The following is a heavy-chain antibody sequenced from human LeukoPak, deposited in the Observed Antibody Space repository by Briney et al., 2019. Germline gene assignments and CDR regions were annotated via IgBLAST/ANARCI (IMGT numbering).Heavy chain of an antibody. Sequence: PSETLSLTCNASGGSISSGSYYWAWLRQSPEKGLEWIASIYYSGSTHYNPSLRSRATISRDTSKNQFSLKLSSVSAADTAVYFCARWYEYWGQGTLVTVSS. J-gene: IGHJ4*02. V-gene: IGHV4-39*01. CDR2: IYYSGST. D-gene: IGHD4-23*01. CDR1: GGSISSGSYY. CDR3: ARWYEY.